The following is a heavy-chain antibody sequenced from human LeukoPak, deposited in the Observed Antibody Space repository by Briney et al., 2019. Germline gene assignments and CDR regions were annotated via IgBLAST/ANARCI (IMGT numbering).Heavy chain of an antibody. D-gene: IGHD6-19*01. J-gene: IGHJ3*02. CDR1: GGSISSYY. Sequence: SETLSLTCTVSGGSISSYYWSWIRQPPGKGLEWSGYIYYSGSTNYNPSLKSRVTISVDTSKNQFSLKLSSVTAADTAVYYCARDQGGQWLEIWGQGTMVTVSS. CDR2: IYYSGST. CDR3: ARDQGGQWLEI. V-gene: IGHV4-59*01.